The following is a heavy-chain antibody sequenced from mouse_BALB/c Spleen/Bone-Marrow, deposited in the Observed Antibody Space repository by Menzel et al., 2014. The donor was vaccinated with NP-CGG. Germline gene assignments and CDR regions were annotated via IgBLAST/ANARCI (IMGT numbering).Heavy chain of an antibody. V-gene: IGHV3-8*02. Sequence: DVKLVESGPSLVKPSQTLSLTCSVTGDSITSGYWNWIRKFPGNKLEYMGYISYSGSTYYNPSLKSRISITRDTSKNQYYLQLNSMTIKDTTTYYCARYKGYYDHDGDSFDYWGQGTTLTVSS. CDR3: ARYKGYYDHDGDSFDY. CDR2: ISYSGST. J-gene: IGHJ2*01. D-gene: IGHD2-4*01. CDR1: GDSITSGY.